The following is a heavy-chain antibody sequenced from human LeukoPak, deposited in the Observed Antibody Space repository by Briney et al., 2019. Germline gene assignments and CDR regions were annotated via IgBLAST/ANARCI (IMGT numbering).Heavy chain of an antibody. J-gene: IGHJ4*02. CDR1: GGSVTSGSYY. CDR2: IYYSGST. Sequence: KPSETLPLTCTVSGGSVTSGSYYWSWIRQPPGKTLEWIGYIYYSGSTNYNPSLKSRVTISVDTSKNQFSLKLSSVTAADTAVYYCARTRGFDYGDYVFDYWGQGTLVTVSS. D-gene: IGHD4-17*01. V-gene: IGHV4-61*01. CDR3: ARTRGFDYGDYVFDY.